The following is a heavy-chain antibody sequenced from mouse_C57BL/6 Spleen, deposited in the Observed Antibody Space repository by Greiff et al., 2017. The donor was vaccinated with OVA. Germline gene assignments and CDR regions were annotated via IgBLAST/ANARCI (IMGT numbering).Heavy chain of an antibody. CDR3: ASDGYYEGWYFDV. CDR2: ISSGSSTI. V-gene: IGHV5-17*01. Sequence: DVKLVESGGGLVKPGGSLKLSCAASGFTFSDYGMHWVRQAPEKGLEWVAYISSGSSTIYYADTVKGRFTISRDNAKNTLFLQMTSLRSEDTAMYYCASDGYYEGWYFDVWGTGTTVTVSS. CDR1: GFTFSDYG. J-gene: IGHJ1*03. D-gene: IGHD2-3*01.